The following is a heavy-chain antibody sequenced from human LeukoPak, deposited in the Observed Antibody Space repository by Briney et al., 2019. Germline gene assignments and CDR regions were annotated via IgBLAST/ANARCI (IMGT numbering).Heavy chain of an antibody. V-gene: IGHV3-74*01. Sequence: GGSLRLSCAASGFTSSSYWMHWVRQAPGKGLVCVSRINSDGSSTTYADSVKGRFTISTDNAKNTLYLQMNSLRAEDTAVYYCARGKDYGDLNYWGQGTLVTVSS. CDR1: GFTSSSYW. D-gene: IGHD4-17*01. CDR2: INSDGSST. J-gene: IGHJ4*02. CDR3: ARGKDYGDLNY.